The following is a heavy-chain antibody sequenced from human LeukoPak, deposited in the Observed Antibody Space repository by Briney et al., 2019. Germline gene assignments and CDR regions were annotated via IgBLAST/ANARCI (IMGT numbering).Heavy chain of an antibody. D-gene: IGHD4-23*01. Sequence: SQTLSLTCTVSGGSISSSRYYWGWIRQPPGKGLEWIGSIYYSGSTYYNPSLKSRVTISVDTSKNQFSLKLSSVTAADTAVYYCAREQGGNVFDYWGQGTLVTVSS. V-gene: IGHV4-39*07. J-gene: IGHJ4*02. CDR3: AREQGGNVFDY. CDR2: IYYSGST. CDR1: GGSISSSRYY.